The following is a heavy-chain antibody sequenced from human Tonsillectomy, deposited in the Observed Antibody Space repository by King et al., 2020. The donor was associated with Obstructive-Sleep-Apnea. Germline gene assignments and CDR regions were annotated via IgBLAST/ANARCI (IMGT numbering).Heavy chain of an antibody. Sequence: DVQLVESGGGLVQPGGSLRLSCAASGFTFISYAMSWVRQTPGKGLEWVSVISGTGGSRHYADSAKGRFTISRDNSKNTLYLQMNSLRAEDTAVYYCAKDLDFWSGYYTGILDYWGQGTLVTVAS. CDR1: GFTFISYA. D-gene: IGHD3-3*01. CDR2: ISGTGGSR. V-gene: IGHV3-23*04. CDR3: AKDLDFWSGYYTGILDY. J-gene: IGHJ4*02.